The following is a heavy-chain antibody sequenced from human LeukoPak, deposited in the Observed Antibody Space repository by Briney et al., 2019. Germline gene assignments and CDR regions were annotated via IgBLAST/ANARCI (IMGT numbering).Heavy chain of an antibody. CDR1: GGSFSGYY. V-gene: IGHV4-34*01. CDR3: AREQARYWYFDL. J-gene: IGHJ2*01. CDR2: INHSGST. Sequence: SETLSLTCAVYGGSFSGYYWSWIRQPPGKGLEWIGEINHSGSTNYNPSLKSRVTISVDTSMNQFSLKLSSVTAADTAVYYCAREQARYWYFDLWGRGTLVTVSS.